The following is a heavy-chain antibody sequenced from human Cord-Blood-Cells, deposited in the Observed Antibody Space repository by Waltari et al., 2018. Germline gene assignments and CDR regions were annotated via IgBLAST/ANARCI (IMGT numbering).Heavy chain of an antibody. J-gene: IGHJ4*02. CDR2: ISYDGSNK. V-gene: IGHV3-30*03. Sequence: QVQLVESGVGVVQPGRSLRLSCAASGFTFSSYGMHWVRQAPGKGLEWVAIISYDGSNKYYADFVKGRFTISRDNSKNTLYLQMNSLRAEDTAVYYCASGSYYFDYWGQGTLVTVSS. CDR3: ASGSYYFDY. D-gene: IGHD1-26*01. CDR1: GFTFSSYG.